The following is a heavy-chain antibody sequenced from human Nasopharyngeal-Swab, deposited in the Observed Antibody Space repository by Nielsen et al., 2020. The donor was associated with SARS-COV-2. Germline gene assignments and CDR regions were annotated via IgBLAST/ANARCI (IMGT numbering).Heavy chain of an antibody. CDR2: IYHSGST. Sequence: TLSLTCAVSGGSISSGGYSWSWIRQPPGKGLEWIGYIYHSGSTYYNPSLKSRVTISVDRSKNQFSLKLSSVTAADTAVYYCARDRIYGGSSAFDYWGQGTLVTVSS. D-gene: IGHD4-23*01. CDR3: ARDRIYGGSSAFDY. CDR1: GGSISSGGYS. J-gene: IGHJ4*02. V-gene: IGHV4-30-2*01.